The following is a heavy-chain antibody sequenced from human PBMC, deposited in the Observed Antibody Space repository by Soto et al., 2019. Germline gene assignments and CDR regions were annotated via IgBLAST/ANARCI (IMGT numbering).Heavy chain of an antibody. V-gene: IGHV4-30-2*01. CDR1: GGSITSAGSV. CDR2: IYHSGFT. J-gene: IGHJ5*02. Sequence: QLQLQESGSRLVKPSETLYLTCAVSGGSITSAGSVWSWIRQPPGRGLEWIGYIYHSGFTDYNPALSSRVTISLGRSNKQSSLKLSSVTAADTAVYYCAGGRDWFGPWGHGTRVTASS. CDR3: AGGRDWFGP.